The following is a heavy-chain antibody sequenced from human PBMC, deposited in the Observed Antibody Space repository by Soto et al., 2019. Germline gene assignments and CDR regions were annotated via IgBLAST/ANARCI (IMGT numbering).Heavy chain of an antibody. CDR1: GGTFSSYT. J-gene: IGHJ6*02. CDR2: IIPILGIA. D-gene: IGHD2-2*01. CDR3: AREAEGIVVVPAARSMDV. Sequence: QVQLVQSGAEVKKPGSSVKVSCKASGGTFSSYTISWVRQAPGQGLEWMGRIIPILGIANYAQKFQGRVTITADKSTSTAYMELSSLRSEDTAVYYCAREAEGIVVVPAARSMDVWGQGTTVTVSS. V-gene: IGHV1-69*08.